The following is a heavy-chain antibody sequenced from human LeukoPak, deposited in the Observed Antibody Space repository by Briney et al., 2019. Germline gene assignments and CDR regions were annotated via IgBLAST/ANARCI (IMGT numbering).Heavy chain of an antibody. CDR2: IYHSGST. V-gene: IGHV4-4*02. CDR3: ARVGVYDSSGYPAGNDAFDI. CDR1: GGSISSSNW. J-gene: IGHJ3*02. D-gene: IGHD3-22*01. Sequence: PSGTLSLTCAVSGGSISSSNWWSWVRQPPGKGLEWIGEIYHSGSTNYNPSLKSRVTISVDKSKNQFSLKLSSVTAADTAVYYCARVGVYDSSGYPAGNDAFDIWGQGTMVTVSS.